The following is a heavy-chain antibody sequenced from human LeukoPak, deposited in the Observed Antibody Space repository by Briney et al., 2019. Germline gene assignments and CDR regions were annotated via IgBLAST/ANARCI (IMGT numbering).Heavy chain of an antibody. Sequence: SETLSLTCTVSGGSISSYYWSWIRQPPGKGLEWIGYIYYSGSTNYNPSLKSRVTISVDTSKNQFSLKLSSVTAADTAVYYCARRRSVSDPSQFDHWGQGTLVTVSS. CDR1: GGSISSYY. CDR2: IYYSGST. CDR3: ARRRSVSDPSQFDH. J-gene: IGHJ4*02. V-gene: IGHV4-59*08. D-gene: IGHD2-21*02.